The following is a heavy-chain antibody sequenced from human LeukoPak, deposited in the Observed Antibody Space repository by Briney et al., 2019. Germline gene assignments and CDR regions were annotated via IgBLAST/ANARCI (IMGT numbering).Heavy chain of an antibody. CDR1: GFTFSNAW. J-gene: IGHJ4*02. V-gene: IGHV3-15*01. Sequence: PGGSLRLSCAASGFTFSNAWMSWVRQATGKGLEWVGRIKSKTDGGTTDYAAPVKGRFTISRDDSKNTLYLQMNSLKTEDTAVYYCTTLVRGVEYAMVDYWGQGTLVTVSS. CDR3: TTLVRGVEYAMVDY. D-gene: IGHD3-10*02. CDR2: IKSKTDGGTT.